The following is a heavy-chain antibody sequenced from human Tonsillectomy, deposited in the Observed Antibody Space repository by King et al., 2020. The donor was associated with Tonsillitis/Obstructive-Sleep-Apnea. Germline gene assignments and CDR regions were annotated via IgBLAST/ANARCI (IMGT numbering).Heavy chain of an antibody. CDR2: IWYDGSNK. Sequence: GQLVQSGGGVVQPGRSLRLSCAASGFTFSSYGMHWVRQAPGKGLEWVAVIWYDGSNKYYADSVKGRFTISRDNSKNTLYLQMNSLRAEDTAVYYCARDRYCTSTSCPRAFDIWGQGTMVTVSS. J-gene: IGHJ3*02. CDR1: GFTFSSYG. V-gene: IGHV3-33*01. D-gene: IGHD2-2*01. CDR3: ARDRYCTSTSCPRAFDI.